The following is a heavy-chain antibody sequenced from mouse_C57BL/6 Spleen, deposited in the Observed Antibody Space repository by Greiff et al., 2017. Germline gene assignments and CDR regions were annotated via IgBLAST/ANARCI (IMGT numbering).Heavy chain of an antibody. CDR2: LNYDGSST. D-gene: IGHD2-1*01. Sequence: EVKLVESEGGLVQPGSSMKLSCTASGFTFSDYYMAWVRQVPEKGLEWVANLNYDGSSTYYLDSLQSRFIISRDNAKNILYLQMSSLKSEDTATYYCAREREGIYYGNYGWYFDVWGTGTTVTVSS. V-gene: IGHV5-16*01. CDR1: GFTFSDYY. J-gene: IGHJ1*03. CDR3: AREREGIYYGNYGWYFDV.